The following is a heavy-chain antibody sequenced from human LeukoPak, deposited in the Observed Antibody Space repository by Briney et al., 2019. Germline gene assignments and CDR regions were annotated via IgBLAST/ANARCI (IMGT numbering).Heavy chain of an antibody. J-gene: IGHJ4*02. CDR2: INPNSGGT. V-gene: IGHV1-2*06. CDR1: GYTFTGYY. Sequence: GASVKVSCKASGYTFTGYYMHWVRQAPGQGREGMGRINPNSGGTNYAQKFQGRVTITRETSISTAYMELSRLRSDDTAVYYCARDRLEGNYYDSSGYQTFDYWGQGTLVTVSS. CDR3: ARDRLEGNYYDSSGYQTFDY. D-gene: IGHD3-22*01.